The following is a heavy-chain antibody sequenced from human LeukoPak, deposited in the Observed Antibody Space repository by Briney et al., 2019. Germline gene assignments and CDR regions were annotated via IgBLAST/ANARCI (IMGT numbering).Heavy chain of an antibody. D-gene: IGHD3-3*01. CDR3: ASRLLGVVNDY. J-gene: IGHJ4*02. V-gene: IGHV1-2*06. CDR2: INPNSGGT. CDR1: GYTFTGYY. Sequence: ASVKVSCKASGYTFTGYYMHWVRQAPGQGLEWIGRINPNSGGTNYAQKLKGRVTMPRDTSISTAYMELSSLRSDDTAVYYCASRLLGVVNDYWGQGTLVTVSS.